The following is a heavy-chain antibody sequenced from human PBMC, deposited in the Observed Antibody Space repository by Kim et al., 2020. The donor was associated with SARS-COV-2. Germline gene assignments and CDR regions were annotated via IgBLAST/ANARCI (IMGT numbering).Heavy chain of an antibody. Sequence: GNGNTKYSQKFQGRVTLSTDTSATTAYMELTGLRSEDSAVYYCLGGYYFDYWGQGSLVTVSS. J-gene: IGHJ4*02. CDR2: GNGNT. CDR3: LGGYYFDY. V-gene: IGHV1-3*01. D-gene: IGHD2-15*01.